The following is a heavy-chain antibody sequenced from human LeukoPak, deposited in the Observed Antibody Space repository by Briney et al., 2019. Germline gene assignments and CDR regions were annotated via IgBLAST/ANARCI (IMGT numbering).Heavy chain of an antibody. D-gene: IGHD6-19*01. CDR3: ARETSGWYQFRVDY. V-gene: IGHV1-46*01. J-gene: IGHJ4*02. CDR1: GGTFSSYA. Sequence: ASVKVSCKASGGTFSSYAISWVRQAPGQGLEWMGIINPSGGSTSYAQKFQGRVTMTRDTSTSTVYMELSSLRSEDTAVYYCARETSGWYQFRVDYWGQGTLVTVSS. CDR2: INPSGGST.